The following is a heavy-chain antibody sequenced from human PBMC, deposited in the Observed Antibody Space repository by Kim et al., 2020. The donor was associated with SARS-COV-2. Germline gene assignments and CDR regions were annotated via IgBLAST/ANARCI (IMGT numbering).Heavy chain of an antibody. CDR2: INHSGST. Sequence: SETLSLTCAVYGGSFSGYYWSWIRQPPGKGLEWIGEINHSGSTNYNPSLKSRVTISVDTSKNQFSLKLGSVTAADTAVYYCARLVGQGLYNWFDAWGQGTLVAVAS. CDR3: ARLVGQGLYNWFDA. CDR1: GGSFSGYY. D-gene: IGHD2-21*02. V-gene: IGHV4-34*01. J-gene: IGHJ5*02.